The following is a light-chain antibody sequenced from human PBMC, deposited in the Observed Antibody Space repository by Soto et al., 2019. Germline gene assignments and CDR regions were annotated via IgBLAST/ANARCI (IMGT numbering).Light chain of an antibody. Sequence: DIQMTQSPSTLSESVGDRVTITCRASQSISSWLAWYQQKPGKAPKLLIYDASILESGVPSRFSGSRSGTQFTLTISSLQPDDFATYYCQQYNSYSMYTFGQGTKLEIK. J-gene: IGKJ2*01. CDR1: QSISSW. V-gene: IGKV1-5*01. CDR3: QQYNSYSMYT. CDR2: DAS.